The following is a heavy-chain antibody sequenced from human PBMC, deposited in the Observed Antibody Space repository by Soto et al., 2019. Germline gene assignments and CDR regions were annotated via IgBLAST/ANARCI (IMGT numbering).Heavy chain of an antibody. V-gene: IGHV4-31*03. CDR1: GGSVSSGGYY. D-gene: IGHD2-21*01. J-gene: IGHJ6*02. Sequence: SETLSLTCTVSGGSVSSGGYYWSWIRQHPGKGLEWIGYIYYSGSTYYNPSLKSRVTISVDTSKNQFSLKLSSVTAADTAVYYCARDNQMGIFYSQTSGMDVWGQGTTVTVSS. CDR3: ARDNQMGIFYSQTSGMDV. CDR2: IYYSGST.